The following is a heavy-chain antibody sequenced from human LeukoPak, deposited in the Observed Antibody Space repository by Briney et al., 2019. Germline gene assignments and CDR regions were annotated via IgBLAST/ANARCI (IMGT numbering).Heavy chain of an antibody. CDR2: INHSGYT. Sequence: SETLSLTCAVSGVSSNDYYWSWVRQTPGRGLEWIGEINHSGYTNDSPSLKSRVTLSIDTSRKQFSLNLRSVTVADTGIYYCTRMTTGHDYWGQGTLVTVSS. J-gene: IGHJ4*02. D-gene: IGHD4-17*01. CDR3: TRMTTGHDY. CDR1: GVSSNDYY. V-gene: IGHV4-34*01.